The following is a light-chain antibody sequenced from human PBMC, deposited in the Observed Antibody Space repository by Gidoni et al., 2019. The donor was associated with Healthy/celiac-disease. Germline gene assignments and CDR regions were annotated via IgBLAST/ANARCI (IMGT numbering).Light chain of an antibody. CDR2: GKN. CDR1: SLRSYY. J-gene: IGLJ2*01. Sequence: SSELTQDHAVSGALGQTVRITCQGDSLRSYYASWYQQKPGQAPVLVIYGKNNRPSGIPDRFSGSSSGNTASLTITGAQAEDEADYYCNSRDSSGNRLFGGGTKLTVL. V-gene: IGLV3-19*01. CDR3: NSRDSSGNRL.